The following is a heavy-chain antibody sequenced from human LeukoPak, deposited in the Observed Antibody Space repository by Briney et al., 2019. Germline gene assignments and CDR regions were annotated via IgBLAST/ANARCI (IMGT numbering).Heavy chain of an antibody. CDR3: ARSVERDEDYYYYYMDV. Sequence: SETLSLTCTVSGGSISSHYWSWIRQPPGKGLEWIGYIYYSGSTNYNPSLKSRVTISVDTSKNQFSLKLSSVTAADTAVYYCARSVERDEDYYYYYMDVWGKGATVTVSS. CDR2: IYYSGST. V-gene: IGHV4-59*11. CDR1: GGSISSHY. J-gene: IGHJ6*03. D-gene: IGHD1-1*01.